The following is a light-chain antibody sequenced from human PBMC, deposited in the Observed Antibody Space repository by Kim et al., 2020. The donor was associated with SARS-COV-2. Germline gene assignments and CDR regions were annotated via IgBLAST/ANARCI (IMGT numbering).Light chain of an antibody. Sequence: QSALTQPRSVSGSPGQSVTISCTGTSSDVGGYNYVSWYQHHPGKAPKLMIRDVTERPSVVPDRFSGSKSGNTASLTISGLQAEDEGDYYCCSSTGTYTPYLFGAGTKVTVL. CDR3: CSSTGTYTPYL. V-gene: IGLV2-11*01. CDR2: DVT. CDR1: SSDVGGYNY. J-gene: IGLJ1*01.